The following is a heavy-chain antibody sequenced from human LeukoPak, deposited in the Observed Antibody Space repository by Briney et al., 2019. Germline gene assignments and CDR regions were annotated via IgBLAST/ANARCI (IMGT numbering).Heavy chain of an antibody. CDR2: IYYSGST. CDR3: ARGLYVLWFGEFHRGPYFDY. D-gene: IGHD3-10*01. Sequence: SETLSLTCTVSGGSISSYYWSWIRQPPGKELEWIGYIYYSGSTNYNPSLKSRVTISVDTSKNQFSLKLSSVTAADTAVYYCARGLYVLWFGEFHRGPYFDYWGQGTLVTVSS. V-gene: IGHV4-59*12. J-gene: IGHJ4*02. CDR1: GGSISSYY.